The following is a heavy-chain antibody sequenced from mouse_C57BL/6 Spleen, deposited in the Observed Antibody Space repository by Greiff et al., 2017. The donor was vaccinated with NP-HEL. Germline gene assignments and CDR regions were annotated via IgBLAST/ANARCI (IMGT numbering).Heavy chain of an antibody. J-gene: IGHJ1*03. CDR1: GYAFSSSW. Sequence: VQLQQSGPELVKPGASVKISCKASGYAFSSSWMNWVKQRPGKGLEWIGRIYPGDGDTNYNGKFKGKATLTADKSSSTAYMQLSSLTSEDSAVYFCARDDYNLYFDVWGTGTTVTVSS. V-gene: IGHV1-82*01. CDR2: IYPGDGDT. D-gene: IGHD2-4*01. CDR3: ARDDYNLYFDV.